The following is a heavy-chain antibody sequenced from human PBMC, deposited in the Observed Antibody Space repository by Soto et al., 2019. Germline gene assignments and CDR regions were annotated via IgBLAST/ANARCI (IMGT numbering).Heavy chain of an antibody. D-gene: IGHD3-9*01. CDR2: IYSDGTT. Sequence: LVESGGGLVQAGESLRLSCAVSGFSVSNNYMTWVRQAPGKGLEWISVIYSDGTTYHADSVKGRFIASRDNSQNTLYLQMNNLRVKDSAVYFCARDTHSAVRSDWWGQGTLVTVAS. V-gene: IGHV3-66*01. J-gene: IGHJ4*02. CDR1: GFSVSNNY. CDR3: ARDTHSAVRSDW.